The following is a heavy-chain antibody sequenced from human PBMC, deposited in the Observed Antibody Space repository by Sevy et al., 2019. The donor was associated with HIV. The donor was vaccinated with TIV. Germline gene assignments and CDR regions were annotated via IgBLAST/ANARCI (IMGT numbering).Heavy chain of an antibody. CDR2: ISSSSSTI. Sequence: GGSLRLSCAASGFTFSSYSMNWVRQAPGKGLEWVSYISSSSSTIYYADSVKGRFTISRDNAKNSLYLQMNSLRDEDTAVYYCAREYYYDSSGRYVHYFDYWGQRTLVTVSS. J-gene: IGHJ4*02. D-gene: IGHD3-22*01. V-gene: IGHV3-48*02. CDR3: AREYYYDSSGRYVHYFDY. CDR1: GFTFSSYS.